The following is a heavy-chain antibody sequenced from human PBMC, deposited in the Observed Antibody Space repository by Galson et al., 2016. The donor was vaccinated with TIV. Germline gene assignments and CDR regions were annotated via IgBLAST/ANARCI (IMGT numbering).Heavy chain of an antibody. V-gene: IGHV5-51*03. CDR1: GYNFRSYW. Sequence: QSGAEVKKPGESLKISCEGSGYNFRSYWIAWVRQMPGKGFEWLGIIFPNNSDIRYSPYFRGLVTISADKSTSTAYLQCSSLKASDTAMYYCASMSLFGALDVWGQGTMVIVSS. CDR2: IFPNNSDI. J-gene: IGHJ3*01. D-gene: IGHD3-3*01. CDR3: ASMSLFGALDV.